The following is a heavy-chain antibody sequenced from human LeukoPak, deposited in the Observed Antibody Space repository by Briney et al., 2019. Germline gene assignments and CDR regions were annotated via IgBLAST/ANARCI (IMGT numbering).Heavy chain of an antibody. D-gene: IGHD3-10*01. Sequence: SETLSLTCTVSDGSISSYYWSWIRQPPGKGLEWIGYINYSGTTNDNPSLKSRVTISVDTSKNQFSLRLSSVTAADTAVYYCAREAGSRYYFDYWGQGTLVTVSS. CDR2: INYSGTT. J-gene: IGHJ4*02. CDR1: DGSISSYY. CDR3: AREAGSRYYFDY. V-gene: IGHV4-59*01.